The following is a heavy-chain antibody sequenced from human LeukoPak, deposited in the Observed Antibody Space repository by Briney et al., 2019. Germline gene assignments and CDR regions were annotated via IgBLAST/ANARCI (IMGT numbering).Heavy chain of an antibody. Sequence: ASVKVSCKASGYTFTGYYMHWVRQAPGQGLEWMGWINPNSGGTNYAQKFQGGVTMTRDTSISTAYMELSRLRSDDTAVYYCARRIGSYGIDAFDIWGQGTMVTVSS. CDR3: ARRIGSYGIDAFDI. CDR1: GYTFTGYY. J-gene: IGHJ3*02. D-gene: IGHD1-26*01. V-gene: IGHV1-2*02. CDR2: INPNSGGT.